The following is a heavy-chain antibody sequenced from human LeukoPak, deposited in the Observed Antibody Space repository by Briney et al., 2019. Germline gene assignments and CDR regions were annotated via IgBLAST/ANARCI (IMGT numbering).Heavy chain of an antibody. CDR3: GRDREITIFGVVPYYGMDV. CDR1: GYTFTSYG. D-gene: IGHD3-3*01. CDR2: ISAYNGNT. J-gene: IGHJ6*02. Sequence: GASVKVSCKASGYTFTSYGISWVRQAPGQGLEWMGWISAYNGNTNYAQKLQGRVTMTTDTSTSTAYMELRSLRSDDTAVYYCGRDREITIFGVVPYYGMDVWGQGTTVTVSS. V-gene: IGHV1-18*01.